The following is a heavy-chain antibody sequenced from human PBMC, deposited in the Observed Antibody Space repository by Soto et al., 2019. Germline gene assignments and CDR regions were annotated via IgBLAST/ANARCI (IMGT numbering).Heavy chain of an antibody. CDR2: IYYSGKT. D-gene: IGHD3-3*01. V-gene: IGHV4-59*01. J-gene: IGHJ3*01. CDR1: GGSMSGYY. Sequence: SETLSLTCTVSGGSMSGYYWSWIRQSPGKGLEWIGYIYYSGKTNYNPSLQSRVSMSVDTSKNQLSLNLRSVTSADTAVYYCAREALESLGLGFVLWGQGTKVTVSS. CDR3: AREALESLGLGFVL.